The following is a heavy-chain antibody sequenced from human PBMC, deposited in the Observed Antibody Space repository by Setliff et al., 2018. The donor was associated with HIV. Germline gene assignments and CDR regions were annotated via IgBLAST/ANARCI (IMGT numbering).Heavy chain of an antibody. V-gene: IGHV4-31*03. CDR3: AREIVRVALDI. CDR1: GGSTNNGAYY. J-gene: IGHJ3*02. D-gene: IGHD3-16*02. Sequence: SETLSLTCTVSGGSTNNGAYYWSWIRHQPGRGLEWIGNIYYNGITHYNPSLKSRLSISIDTSKNQFYLQLNSLTAADPSVFYCAREIVRVALDIWGPGTAVTVSS. CDR2: IYYNGIT.